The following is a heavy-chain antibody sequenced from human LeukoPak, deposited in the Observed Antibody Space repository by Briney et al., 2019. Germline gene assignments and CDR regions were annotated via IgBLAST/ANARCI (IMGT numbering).Heavy chain of an antibody. Sequence: GGSLILSCAASGFTFSTYWMSWVRPAPGRGLGGVANIKQDGSDKYYVDSVKGRFTISRDNAKNSLYLQMNSLRAEDTAVYYCARLSTVTTTLDYWGQGTLVTVSS. V-gene: IGHV3-7*01. J-gene: IGHJ4*02. D-gene: IGHD4-17*01. CDR2: IKQDGSDK. CDR1: GFTFSTYW. CDR3: ARLSTVTTTLDY.